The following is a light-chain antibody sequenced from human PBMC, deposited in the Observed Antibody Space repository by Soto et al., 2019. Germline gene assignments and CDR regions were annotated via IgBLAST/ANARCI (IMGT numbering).Light chain of an antibody. V-gene: IGKV1-33*01. CDR1: QDIFNY. CDR3: QQYDNLPLT. CDR2: DAS. J-gene: IGKJ4*01. Sequence: DIQMTQSPSSLSASVGDRVTITCQASQDIFNYLNWYLLKPGKAPQLLIYDASVLETGVPSRFGGSGSETHFTFTISSLQPEDTGIYYCQQYDNLPLTFGGGTKVDIK.